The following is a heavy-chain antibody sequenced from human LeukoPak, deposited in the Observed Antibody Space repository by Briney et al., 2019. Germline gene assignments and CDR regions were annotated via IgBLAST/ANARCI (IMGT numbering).Heavy chain of an antibody. V-gene: IGHV4-39*01. CDR3: ARHGWFGEHWTYYYYYYMDV. J-gene: IGHJ6*03. D-gene: IGHD3-10*01. CDR2: INHSGST. Sequence: PSETLSLTCTVSGGSISSSSYYWSWIRQPPGKGLEWIGEINHSGSTNYNPSLKSRVTISVDTSKNQFSLKLSSVTAADTAVYYCARHGWFGEHWTYYYYYYMDVWGKGTTVTISS. CDR1: GGSISSSSYY.